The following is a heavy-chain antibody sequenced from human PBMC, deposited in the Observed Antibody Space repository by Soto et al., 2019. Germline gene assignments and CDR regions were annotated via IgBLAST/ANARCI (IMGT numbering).Heavy chain of an antibody. CDR1: GFTVSSNY. Sequence: GGSLRLSCAASGFTVSSNYMSWVRQAPGQGLEWVSVTYSGGSTYYADSLKGRFTISRDNSKNTLYLQMNSLRAEDTAVYYCARARDSGSWPWGVSYFDYWGQGTLVTVSS. CDR3: ARARDSGSWPWGVSYFDY. CDR2: TYSGGST. D-gene: IGHD6-13*01. V-gene: IGHV3-53*01. J-gene: IGHJ4*02.